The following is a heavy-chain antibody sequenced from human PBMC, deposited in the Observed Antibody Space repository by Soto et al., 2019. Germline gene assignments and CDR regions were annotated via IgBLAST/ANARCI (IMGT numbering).Heavy chain of an antibody. CDR1: GFTFSNYG. J-gene: IGHJ3*02. CDR3: AKDLGSGSYLFDAFDI. V-gene: IGHV3-30*18. Sequence: GGSLRLSCAASGFTFSNYGMHWVRQAPGKGLEWVAVISYDGSNKYYADSVKGRFTISRDNSKNTLYLQMNSLRAEDTAVYYCAKDLGSGSYLFDAFDIWGQGTMVTVSS. D-gene: IGHD1-26*01. CDR2: ISYDGSNK.